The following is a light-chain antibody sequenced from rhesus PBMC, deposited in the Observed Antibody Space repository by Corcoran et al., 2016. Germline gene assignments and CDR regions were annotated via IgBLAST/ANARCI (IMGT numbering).Light chain of an antibody. Sequence: DIQMTQSPSSLSASVGDTVTITCRASQSISSWLDWYQPKPGKAPKLLIYKASSLQSGVPSRFSGSGSGTDVTLTSSSLQPEDFATYYCLQYYSSPYSFGQGTKVGIK. CDR1: QSISSW. J-gene: IGKJ2*01. CDR3: LQYYSSPYS. CDR2: KAS. V-gene: IGKV1-22*01.